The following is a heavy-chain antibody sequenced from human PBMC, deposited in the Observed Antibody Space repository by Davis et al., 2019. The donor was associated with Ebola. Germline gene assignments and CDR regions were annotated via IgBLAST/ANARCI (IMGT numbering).Heavy chain of an antibody. Sequence: GESLKISCAASGFTFSSYAMHWVRQAPGKGLEWVAVISYDGSNKYYADSVKGRFTISRDNSKNSLYLQMNSLRAEDTAVYYCARDVPGDIVVVVAAPFDYWGQGTLVTVSS. V-gene: IGHV3-30-3*01. D-gene: IGHD2-15*01. CDR1: GFTFSSYA. CDR2: ISYDGSNK. CDR3: ARDVPGDIVVVVAAPFDY. J-gene: IGHJ4*02.